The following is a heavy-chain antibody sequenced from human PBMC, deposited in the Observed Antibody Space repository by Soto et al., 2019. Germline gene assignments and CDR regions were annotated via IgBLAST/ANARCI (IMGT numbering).Heavy chain of an antibody. D-gene: IGHD1-7*01. V-gene: IGHV4-4*02. CDR3: ASRDPGTSVDY. J-gene: IGHJ4*02. CDR2: IYRTGST. CDR1: GGSFTSNNW. Sequence: QVQLQESGPGLVKPSGTLSLTCAVSGGSFTSNNWWTWVRQHPGQGLEWIGEIYRTGSTNYNPSLKSRVTISLDKSENQFPLKVTSLTAADTAVYYCASRDPGTSVDYWGQGTLVTVSS.